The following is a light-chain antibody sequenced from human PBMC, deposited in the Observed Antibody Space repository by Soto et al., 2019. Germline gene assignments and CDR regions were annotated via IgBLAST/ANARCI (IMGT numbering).Light chain of an antibody. Sequence: QSALTQPASVSGSPGQSITISCTGTSSDVGGYNYVSWFQQHPGKAPNLMIYDVYRRPSGVSYRFSGSKSGNTASLTISGLQAEDEADYYCSSYTISSTVVFGGGTQLTVL. CDR3: SSYTISSTVV. CDR1: SSDVGGYNY. CDR2: DVY. J-gene: IGLJ2*01. V-gene: IGLV2-14*01.